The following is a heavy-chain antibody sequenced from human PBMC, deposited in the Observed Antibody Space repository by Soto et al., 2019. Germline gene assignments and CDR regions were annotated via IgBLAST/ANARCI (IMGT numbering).Heavy chain of an antibody. J-gene: IGHJ3*02. CDR1: GDSVSSNSAA. CDR3: AKQSPLVLRAFDI. D-gene: IGHD2-8*02. Sequence: SPTLSLPCAISGDSVSSNSAAWNWIRQSPSRGLEWLGRTYYRSKWYNDYAVSVKSRITINPDTSKNQFSLQLNSVTPEDTAVYYCAKQSPLVLRAFDIWGQGTMVTVSS. V-gene: IGHV6-1*01. CDR2: TYYRSKWYN.